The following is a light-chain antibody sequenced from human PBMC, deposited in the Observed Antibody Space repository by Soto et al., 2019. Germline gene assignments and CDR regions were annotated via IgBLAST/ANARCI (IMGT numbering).Light chain of an antibody. CDR3: QLTYNETTT. V-gene: IGKV1-39*01. CDR1: QSISRY. CDR2: VXS. J-gene: IGKJ5*01. Sequence: IPMAQSPSSLSASVGEXVTITGRASQSISRYLNLHQQXLGXAPKXXXAVXSSLQREVPSRLSGSGSGTDFTPTITSLQPEDCASYYCQLTYNETTTFGQGTQLEIK.